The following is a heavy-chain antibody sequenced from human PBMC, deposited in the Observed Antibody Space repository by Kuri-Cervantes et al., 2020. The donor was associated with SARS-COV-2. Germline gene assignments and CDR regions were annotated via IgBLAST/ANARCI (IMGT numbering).Heavy chain of an antibody. V-gene: IGHV3-48*01. J-gene: IGHJ4*02. CDR3: GDGFGEFI. CDR1: AFTFNRCY. D-gene: IGHD3-10*01. Sequence: GESLKISCAASAFTFNRCYMNRVRQAPGEGLEWVSYISSSSSTIYYADSVKGRFTISRDNAKNSLYLQMNSLRAEDTAVYYCGDGFGEFIWGQGTLVTVSS. CDR2: ISSSSSTI.